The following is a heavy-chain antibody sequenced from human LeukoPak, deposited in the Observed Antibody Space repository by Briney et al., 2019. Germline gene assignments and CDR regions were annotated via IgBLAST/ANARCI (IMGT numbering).Heavy chain of an antibody. J-gene: IGHJ4*02. D-gene: IGHD3-22*01. Sequence: GGSLRLSCVASAFSVSDYYMSWIRQAPGKGLEWLSYISSSGSTIYYADSVKGRFTISRDNAKNSLYLQMNSLRAEDTAVYYCARDRGYYDNSGFHYFDYWGQGTLVTVSS. CDR3: ARDRGYYDNSGFHYFDY. CDR2: ISSSGSTI. CDR1: AFSVSDYY. V-gene: IGHV3-11*01.